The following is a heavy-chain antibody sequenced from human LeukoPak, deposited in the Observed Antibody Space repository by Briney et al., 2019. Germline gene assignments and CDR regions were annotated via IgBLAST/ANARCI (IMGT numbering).Heavy chain of an antibody. Sequence: ASVKVSCRVSGYTLTELSMHWVRQAPGKGLEWMGGFDPEDGETIYAQKFQGRVTMTEDTSTDTAYMELSSLRSEDTAVYYCATGTTVAPPSPNPYYYYYMDVWGKGTTVTVSS. D-gene: IGHD6-19*01. CDR1: GYTLTELS. CDR3: ATGTTVAPPSPNPYYYYYMDV. J-gene: IGHJ6*03. V-gene: IGHV1-24*01. CDR2: FDPEDGET.